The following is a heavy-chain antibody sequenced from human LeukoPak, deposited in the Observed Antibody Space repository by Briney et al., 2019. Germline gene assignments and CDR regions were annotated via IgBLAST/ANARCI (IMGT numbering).Heavy chain of an antibody. CDR2: INHSGST. CDR3: ARGRGKVLNY. CDR1: GGSFSGYY. J-gene: IGHJ4*02. Sequence: SETLSLTCAVYGGSFSGYYWSWIRQPPGKGLEWIGEINHSGSTNYNPSLKSRVTISVDTSKNQFSLKLSSVTAADTAVYYCARGRGKVLNYWGQGTLVTVSS. V-gene: IGHV4-34*01. D-gene: IGHD4/OR15-4a*01.